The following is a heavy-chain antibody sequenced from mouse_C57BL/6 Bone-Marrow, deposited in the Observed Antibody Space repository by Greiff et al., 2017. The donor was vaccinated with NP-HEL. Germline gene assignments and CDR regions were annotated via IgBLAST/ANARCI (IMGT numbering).Heavy chain of an antibody. CDR3: ARHEDIITTVVATGYFDV. D-gene: IGHD1-1*01. CDR1: GYTFTEYT. V-gene: IGHV1-62-2*01. CDR2: FYPGSGSI. J-gene: IGHJ1*03. Sequence: QVQLQQSGAELVKPGASVKLSCKASGYTFTEYTIHWVKQRSGQGLEWIGWFYPGSGSIKYNEKFKDKATLTADKSSSTVYMALSRLTSEDSAVYFCARHEDIITTVVATGYFDVWGTGTTVTVSS.